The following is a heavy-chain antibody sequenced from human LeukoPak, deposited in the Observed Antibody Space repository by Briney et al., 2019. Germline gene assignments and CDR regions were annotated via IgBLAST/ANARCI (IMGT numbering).Heavy chain of an antibody. D-gene: IGHD5-18*01. CDR3: ARAETSAMDDY. V-gene: IGHV1-46*01. CDR1: GYTFTSYY. CDR2: INPSGGST. J-gene: IGHJ4*02. Sequence: ASVKVSCKASGYTFTSYYMHRVRQAPGQGLEWMGIINPSGGSTSYAQKFQGRVTMTRDMSTSTVYMELSSLRSEDTAVYYCARAETSAMDDYWGQGTLVTVSS.